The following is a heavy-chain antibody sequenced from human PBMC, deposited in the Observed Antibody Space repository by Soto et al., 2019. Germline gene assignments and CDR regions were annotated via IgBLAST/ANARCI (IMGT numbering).Heavy chain of an antibody. CDR1: GDSVSSNSAA. CDR3: ARGSWDDVSGHYYMDV. J-gene: IGHJ6*03. Sequence: PSQTLSLTCAISGDSVSSNSAAWNWIRQSPSRGFEWLGRTYYRSKWYNDYAVSVKSRITINPDTSKNQFSLQLNSVTPEDTAVYYCARGSWDDVSGHYYMDVWGKGTTVTVSS. V-gene: IGHV6-1*01. D-gene: IGHD5-12*01. CDR2: TYYRSKWYN.